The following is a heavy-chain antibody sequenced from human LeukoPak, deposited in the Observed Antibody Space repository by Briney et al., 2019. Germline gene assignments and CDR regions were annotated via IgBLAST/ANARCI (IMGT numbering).Heavy chain of an antibody. D-gene: IGHD3-10*01. J-gene: IGHJ4*02. CDR3: ARRYYGYFDY. CDR1: GFTFRDYY. V-gene: IGHV3-11*01. Sequence: PGGSLRLSCAASGFTFRDYYMTWIRQAPGKGLEWISYISSSGNTIYYADSVKGRFTVSRDNVKNSLYLQMNTLRADDTAVYYCARRYYGYFDYWGQGTLVTVSS. CDR2: ISSSGNTI.